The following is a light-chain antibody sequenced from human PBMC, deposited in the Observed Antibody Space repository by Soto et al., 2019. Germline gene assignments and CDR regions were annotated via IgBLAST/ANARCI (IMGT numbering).Light chain of an antibody. CDR1: HSVLYSSNNKNY. CDR2: GAS. V-gene: IGKV4-1*01. Sequence: DIVMTQSPDSLAVSLGERAIVNRNSSHSVLYSSNNKNYLAWYQQKPGQAPRLLIYGASNRATGLPDRFSGSGSGTDFTLTISRLEPEDFAVYYCQQYGSSGTFGQGTKGDIK. CDR3: QQYGSSGT. J-gene: IGKJ1*01.